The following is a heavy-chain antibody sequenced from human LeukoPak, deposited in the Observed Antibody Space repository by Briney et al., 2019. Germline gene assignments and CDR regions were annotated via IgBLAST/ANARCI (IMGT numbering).Heavy chain of an antibody. J-gene: IGHJ4*02. CDR1: GGSISSSRYY. V-gene: IGHV4-39*07. CDR3: ARDWERLPPEL. D-gene: IGHD1-1*01. Sequence: PSETLSLTCTVSGGSISSSRYYWGWLRQPPGKGLEWNGTIYYTGSTYYNPSLKSRVTISVDTSKNQFSLKLSSVTAADTAVYYCARDWERLPPELWGQGTLVTVSS. CDR2: IYYTGST.